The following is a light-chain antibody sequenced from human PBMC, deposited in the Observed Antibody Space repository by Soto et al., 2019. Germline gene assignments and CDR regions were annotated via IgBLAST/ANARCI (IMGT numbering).Light chain of an antibody. CDR1: QSLRSS. CDR2: DAS. CDR3: QQYNNWPQT. Sequence: ETMMTQSPDTLSVSLGERATLSCRASQSLRSSLAWYQQKPGQAPRLLIYDASTRATGIPARFSGSGSGTDFTLTISGLQSEDFAVYYCQQYNNWPQTSGQGTKVEIK. V-gene: IGKV3-15*01. J-gene: IGKJ1*01.